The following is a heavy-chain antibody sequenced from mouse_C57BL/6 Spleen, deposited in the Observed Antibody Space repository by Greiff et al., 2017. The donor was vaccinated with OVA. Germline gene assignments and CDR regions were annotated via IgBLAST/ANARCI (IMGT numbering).Heavy chain of an antibody. CDR1: GYTFTSYW. CDR3: TRSTGVAGKVAY. D-gene: IGHD1-1*01. CDR2: IYPGNGDT. V-gene: IGHV1-5*01. Sequence: DVQLQESGTVLARPGASVKMSCKASGYTFTSYWMHWVKQRPGQGLEWIGAIYPGNGDTSYNQTFKGKAKLTAVKSASPAYMALSRLTNEDYAVNSCTRSTGVAGKVAYWGQGTLVTVSA. J-gene: IGHJ3*01.